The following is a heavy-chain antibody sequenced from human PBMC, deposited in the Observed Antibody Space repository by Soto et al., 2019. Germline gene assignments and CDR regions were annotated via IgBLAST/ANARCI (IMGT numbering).Heavy chain of an antibody. V-gene: IGHV3-23*01. CDR1: GFTFSSYA. CDR2: ITGGGGST. Sequence: HPGGSLRLSCAASGFTFSSYAMSWVRQAPGKGLEWISSITGGGGSTYYADSVKGRFTISRDNSKNTLFLQMNSLRVEDTAVYYCAKHTGHNSGSDYWAQGTLVTVSS. D-gene: IGHD6-19*01. J-gene: IGHJ4*02. CDR3: AKHTGHNSGSDY.